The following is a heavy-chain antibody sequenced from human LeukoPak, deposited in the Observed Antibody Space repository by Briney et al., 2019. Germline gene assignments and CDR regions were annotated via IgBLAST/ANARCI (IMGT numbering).Heavy chain of an antibody. CDR1: GGSISSSSYY. J-gene: IGHJ4*02. V-gene: IGHV4-39*01. CDR2: IYYSGST. Sequence: SVTLSLTCTVSGGSISSSSYYWGWIRQPPGKGLEWIGSIYYSGSTYYNPSLKSRVTISVDTSKNQFSLKLSSVTAADTAVYYCARLSSWAKFDYWGQGTLVTVSS. D-gene: IGHD6-13*01. CDR3: ARLSSWAKFDY.